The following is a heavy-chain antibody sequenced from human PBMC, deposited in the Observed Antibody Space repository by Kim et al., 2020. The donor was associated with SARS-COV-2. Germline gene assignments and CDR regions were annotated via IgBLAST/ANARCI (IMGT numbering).Heavy chain of an antibody. J-gene: IGHJ6*02. V-gene: IGHV3-30*07. CDR3: ARVFTMVRGVIPYYGMDV. Sequence: KGRFTISRDNSKNTLYLQMNSLRAEDTAVYYCARVFTMVRGVIPYYGMDVWGQGTTVTVSS. D-gene: IGHD3-10*01.